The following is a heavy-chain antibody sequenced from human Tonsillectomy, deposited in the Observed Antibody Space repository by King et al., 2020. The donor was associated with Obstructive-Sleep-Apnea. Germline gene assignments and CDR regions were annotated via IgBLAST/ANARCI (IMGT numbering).Heavy chain of an antibody. D-gene: IGHD3-16*01. CDR2: ISYDGSNK. CDR3: TIEAYPGGGSHFDD. J-gene: IGHJ4*02. V-gene: IGHV3-33*01. Sequence: VQLVESGGGVVQPGRSLRLSCAASGFTFSSYGMHWVRQAPGKGLEWVAVISYDGSNKYYADSVKGRFTISRDNSKNTLYLQMNSLRDEDTAVYYCTIEAYPGGGSHFDDGGQGTRVPVSS. CDR1: GFTFSSYG.